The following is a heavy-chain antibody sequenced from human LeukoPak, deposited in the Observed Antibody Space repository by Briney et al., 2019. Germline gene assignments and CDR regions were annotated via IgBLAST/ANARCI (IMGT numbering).Heavy chain of an antibody. Sequence: GGSLRLSCAASGFTFSSYSMNWVRQAPGKGLEWVSSISSSSSYIYYADSVKGRFTISRDNAKNSLYLQMNSLRVEDTAVYYCARGRPHGNDYWGQGTLVTVSS. CDR3: ARGRPHGNDY. V-gene: IGHV3-21*01. CDR2: ISSSSSYI. CDR1: GFTFSSYS. J-gene: IGHJ4*02. D-gene: IGHD4-23*01.